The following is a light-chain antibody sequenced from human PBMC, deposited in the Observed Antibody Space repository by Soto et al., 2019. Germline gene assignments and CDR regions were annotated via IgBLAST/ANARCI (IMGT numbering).Light chain of an antibody. J-gene: IGKJ4*01. CDR2: GAS. CDR1: QSVSNN. CDR3: QQYSVWPLT. V-gene: IGKV3D-15*01. Sequence: EIVLTQSPATLSVSPGERAALSCMASQSVSNNLAWYQQKPGQPPRLLIFGASTRATGIPARFSGSGPEAEFALTISTLQSEDFAVYYCQQYSVWPLTFGGGTKVDIK.